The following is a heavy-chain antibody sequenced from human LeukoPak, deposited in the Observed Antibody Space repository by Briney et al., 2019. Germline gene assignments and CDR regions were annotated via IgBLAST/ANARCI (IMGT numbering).Heavy chain of an antibody. J-gene: IGHJ6*03. CDR2: ISSSRSHI. CDR3: ARDLADPPYYYQYYIDV. D-gene: IGHD3-3*02. Sequence: GGSLRLSCAASGFTFRTYSMNWVRQGPGKGLEWVSSISSSRSHIYYADSVEGRFTISRDNARNSLYLQMNSLRAEDTAVYYCARDLADPPYYYQYYIDVWGKGTTVTVSS. CDR1: GFTFRTYS. V-gene: IGHV3-21*01.